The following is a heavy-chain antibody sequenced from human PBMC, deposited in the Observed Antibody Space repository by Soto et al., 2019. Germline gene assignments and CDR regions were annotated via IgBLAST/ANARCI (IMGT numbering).Heavy chain of an antibody. CDR2: ISSSSSYI. CDR3: ARDGLGIATDY. CDR1: GFTFSSYS. J-gene: IGHJ4*02. Sequence: GESLRLSCAASGFTFSSYSMNWVRQAPGKGLEWVSSISSSSSYIYYADSVKGRFTISRDNAKNSLYLQMNSLRAEDTAVYYCARDGLGIATDYWGQGTLVTVSS. V-gene: IGHV3-21*01. D-gene: IGHD7-27*01.